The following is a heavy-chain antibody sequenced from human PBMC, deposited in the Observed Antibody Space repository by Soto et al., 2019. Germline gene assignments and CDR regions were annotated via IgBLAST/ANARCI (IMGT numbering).Heavy chain of an antibody. Sequence: SETLSLTCSVSGGSMSSGDYYWSWIRQHAGKGLEWIGYIYYTGSTYYTPSLMSRVTISVDTSKNQFSLKLSSVTAADTAVYYCARGPHRLRNVYYYGMDVWGQGTTVTVYS. CDR1: GGSMSSGDYY. CDR2: IYYTGST. V-gene: IGHV4-31*03. CDR3: ARGPHRLRNVYYYGMDV. J-gene: IGHJ6*02.